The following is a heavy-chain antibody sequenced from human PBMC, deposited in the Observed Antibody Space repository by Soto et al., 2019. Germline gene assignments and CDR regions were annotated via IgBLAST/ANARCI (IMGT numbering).Heavy chain of an antibody. CDR3: TRDENGVGPTQDY. CDR2: INNDGTRT. J-gene: IGHJ4*02. D-gene: IGHD1-26*01. Sequence: EMQLVESGGGLVQPGGSLRLSCAASGFTFSHYWMHWVRQVPGKGLVWVSRINNDGTRTFYADSVKGRFTVSRDNAKHTLYLQMTSLRAEDTALYYCTRDENGVGPTQDYWGQGTLVTVSS. V-gene: IGHV3-74*01. CDR1: GFTFSHYW.